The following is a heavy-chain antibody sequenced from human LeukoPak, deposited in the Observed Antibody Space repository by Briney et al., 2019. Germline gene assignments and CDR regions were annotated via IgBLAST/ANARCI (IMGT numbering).Heavy chain of an antibody. CDR2: IYSGGST. Sequence: GGSLRLSCAASGLTVSSNYMSWVRQAPGKGLEWVSVIYSGGSTYYADSVKGRFTISRDNSKNTLYLQMNSLRAEDTAVYYCARDTYCGGDCYYAFDIWGQGTMVTVSS. CDR1: GLTVSSNY. D-gene: IGHD2-21*02. CDR3: ARDTYCGGDCYYAFDI. J-gene: IGHJ3*02. V-gene: IGHV3-66*01.